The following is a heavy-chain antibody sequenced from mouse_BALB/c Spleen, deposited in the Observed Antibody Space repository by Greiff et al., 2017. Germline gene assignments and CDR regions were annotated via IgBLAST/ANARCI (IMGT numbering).Heavy chain of an antibody. CDR3: TRALYGYDWYFDV. J-gene: IGHJ1*01. D-gene: IGHD2-2*01. Sequence: SGTVLARPGASVKMSCKASGYTFTSYWMHWVKQRPGQGLEWIGAIYPGNSDTSYNQKFKGKAKLTAVTSTSTAYMELSSLTNEDSAVYYCTRALYGYDWYFDVWGAGTTVTVSS. V-gene: IGHV1-5*01. CDR2: IYPGNSDT. CDR1: GYTFTSYW.